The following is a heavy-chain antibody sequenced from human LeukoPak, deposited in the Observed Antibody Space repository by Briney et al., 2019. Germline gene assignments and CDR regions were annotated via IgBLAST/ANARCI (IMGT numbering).Heavy chain of an antibody. CDR3: ARDVGGAISYCFDY. J-gene: IGHJ4*02. CDR1: GFTFSSYG. CDR2: IWYDGSNK. D-gene: IGHD3-16*01. Sequence: GGSLRLSCAASGFTFSSYGMHWVRQAPGKGLEWVAVIWYDGSNKYYADSVKGRFTISRDNSKNTLYLQMNSLRAEDTAVYYCARDVGGAISYCFDYWGQGILVTVSS. V-gene: IGHV3-33*01.